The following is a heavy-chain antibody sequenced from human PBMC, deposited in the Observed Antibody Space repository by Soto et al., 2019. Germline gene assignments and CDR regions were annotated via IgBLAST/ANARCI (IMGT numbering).Heavy chain of an antibody. CDR3: ARDAEYGGYYYFDH. Sequence: PGGSLRLSCATSEFTFSSYWMSWVRQAPGKGLEWVANIKQDGSRKDYVDSVKGRFTISRDNAKNSLYLQMNSLSVEDTAVYYCARDAEYGGYYYFDHWGQGALVTVSS. CDR1: EFTFSSYW. D-gene: IGHD5-12*01. CDR2: IKQDGSRK. V-gene: IGHV3-7*01. J-gene: IGHJ4*02.